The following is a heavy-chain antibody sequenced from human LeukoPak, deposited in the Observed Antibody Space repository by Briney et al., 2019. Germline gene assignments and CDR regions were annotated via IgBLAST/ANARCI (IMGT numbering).Heavy chain of an antibody. Sequence: GGSLRLSCAASGFTFSTYWMSWVRQAPGKGLEWVANIKKDESEKYYVDSVKGRFTISRDNAKSSLYLQMNSLRAEDTAVYYCAKDRYDSSGSYFDYWGQGTLVTASS. D-gene: IGHD3-22*01. CDR3: AKDRYDSSGSYFDY. J-gene: IGHJ4*02. CDR2: IKKDESEK. V-gene: IGHV3-7*03. CDR1: GFTFSTYW.